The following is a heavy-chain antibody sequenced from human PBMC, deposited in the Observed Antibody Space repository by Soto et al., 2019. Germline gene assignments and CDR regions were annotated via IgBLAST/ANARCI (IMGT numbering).Heavy chain of an antibody. CDR2: IYSGGST. CDR1: GFTVSSNY. V-gene: IGHV3-66*01. D-gene: IGHD5-18*01. CDR3: AREYSSGYYYFYAMDV. Sequence: EVQLVESGGGLVQPGGSLRLSCAASGFTVSSNYMSWVRQAPGKGLEWVSVIYSGGSTYYADSVKGRFTISRDNSKNTLYLQMNSLRAEDTAVYYCAREYSSGYYYFYAMDVCGQGTTVTVSS. J-gene: IGHJ6*02.